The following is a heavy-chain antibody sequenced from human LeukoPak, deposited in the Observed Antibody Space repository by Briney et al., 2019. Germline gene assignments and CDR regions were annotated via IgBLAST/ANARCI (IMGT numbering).Heavy chain of an antibody. CDR3: VKDIVVVVAADDAFDI. CDR2: VSGSGGST. Sequence: QAGGSLRLSCAASGFTFSSYAMSWVRQAPGKGLEWVSAVSGSGGSTYYADSVKGRFAISRDNSKNTLYLQMNSLRAEDTAVYYCVKDIVVVVAADDAFDIWGQGTMVTVSS. V-gene: IGHV3-23*01. D-gene: IGHD2-15*01. CDR1: GFTFSSYA. J-gene: IGHJ3*02.